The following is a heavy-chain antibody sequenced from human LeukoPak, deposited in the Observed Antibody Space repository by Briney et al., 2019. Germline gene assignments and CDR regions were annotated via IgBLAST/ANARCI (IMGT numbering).Heavy chain of an antibody. CDR2: INAGNGNT. CDR1: GYTFTSYA. CDR3: ARDRRIRGVISTQREGDY. J-gene: IGHJ4*02. V-gene: IGHV1-3*01. Sequence: GASVKVSCKASGYTFTSYAMHWVRQAPGQRLEWMGWINAGNGNTKYSQKFQGRVTITRDTSASTAYMELSSLRSEDTAVYYCARDRRIRGVISTQREGDYWGQGTLVTVSS. D-gene: IGHD3-10*01.